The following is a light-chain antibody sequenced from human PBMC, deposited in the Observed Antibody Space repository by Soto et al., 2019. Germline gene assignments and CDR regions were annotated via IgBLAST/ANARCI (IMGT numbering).Light chain of an antibody. Sequence: DIQMTQSPSSLSASVGDRVTITCQASQDISNYLNWYQQKPGKAPKLLIYDASNLETGVPSRFSGSGSGTDVTFTISSLQPEDIATYYCQQYDNPPPTFGGGTKVEIK. CDR1: QDISNY. CDR3: QQYDNPPPT. V-gene: IGKV1-33*01. CDR2: DAS. J-gene: IGKJ4*01.